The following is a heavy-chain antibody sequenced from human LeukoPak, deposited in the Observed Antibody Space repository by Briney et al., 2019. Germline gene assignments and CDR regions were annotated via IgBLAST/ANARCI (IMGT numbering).Heavy chain of an antibody. V-gene: IGHV4-34*01. D-gene: IGHD1-26*01. CDR1: GGSFSGYY. CDR3: ARGMRYSESYVVEY. J-gene: IGHJ4*02. Sequence: SETLSLTCAVYGGSFSGYYWSWIRQPPGEGLEWIGYIYHTAGSYYNPSLKSRVTMSIDTSRNQFSLKLSSVTAADTAVYHCARGMRYSESYVVEYWGLRTLVTVSS. CDR2: IYHTAGS.